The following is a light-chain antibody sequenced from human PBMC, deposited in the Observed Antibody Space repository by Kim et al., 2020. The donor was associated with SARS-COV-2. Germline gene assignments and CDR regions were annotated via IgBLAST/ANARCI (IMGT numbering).Light chain of an antibody. CDR3: QSYDSSNVV. Sequence: GETVTISGPRSSGSIASNYVQWYHQRPGSAPTTVIYEDNQRPSGVPDRFSGSIDSSSNSASLTISGLKTEDEADYYCQSYDSSNVVFGGGTQLTVL. J-gene: IGLJ2*01. CDR2: EDN. CDR1: SGSIASNY. V-gene: IGLV6-57*03.